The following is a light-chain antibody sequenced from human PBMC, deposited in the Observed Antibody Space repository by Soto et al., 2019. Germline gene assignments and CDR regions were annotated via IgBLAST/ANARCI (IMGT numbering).Light chain of an antibody. Sequence: NFMLTQPHSVSESPGKTVTISCTGSSGSIATNYVQWYQQRPGSAPTTVIYEDTQRPSGVPERFSGSIDSSSNSASLTISGLKTEDEADYYCQSYDGSNPDVVFGGGTKVTRP. CDR3: QSYDGSNPDVV. J-gene: IGLJ2*01. V-gene: IGLV6-57*02. CDR2: EDT. CDR1: SGSIATNY.